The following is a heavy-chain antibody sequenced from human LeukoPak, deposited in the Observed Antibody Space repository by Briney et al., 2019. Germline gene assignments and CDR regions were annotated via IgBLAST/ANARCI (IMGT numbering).Heavy chain of an antibody. CDR2: ISYDGTKK. CDR3: AKVRWDNSGWYYLDS. CDR1: GFTLSDYN. V-gene: IGHV3-30*18. Sequence: GGSLRLSCVVSGFTLSDYNMHWVRQAPGKGLEWVTIISYDGTKKYYADSVKGRFTISRDNSKNTLYLQMNNQRAEDTAVYYCAKVRWDNSGWYYLDSWGRGTVVTVSS. D-gene: IGHD6-19*01. J-gene: IGHJ4*02.